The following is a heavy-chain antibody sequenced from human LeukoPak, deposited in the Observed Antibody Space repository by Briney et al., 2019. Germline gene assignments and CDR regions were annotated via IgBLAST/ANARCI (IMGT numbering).Heavy chain of an antibody. Sequence: ASVKVSCKASGYTFTGYHMHWVRQAPGQGLEWMGRINPNSGDTNYAQKFQGRVAMTRDTSISTAYLQWSSLKASDTAMYYCARQGGKNWFDPWGQGTLVTVSS. CDR3: ARQGGKNWFDP. J-gene: IGHJ5*02. CDR2: INPNSGDT. V-gene: IGHV1-2*06. D-gene: IGHD1-1*01. CDR1: GYTFTGYH.